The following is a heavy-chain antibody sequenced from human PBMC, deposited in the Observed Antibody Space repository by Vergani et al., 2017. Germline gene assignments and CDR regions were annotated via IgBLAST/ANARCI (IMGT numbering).Heavy chain of an antibody. J-gene: IGHJ4*02. Sequence: QVQLVESGGGVVQPGRSLRLSCAASGFTFSSYAMHWVRQAPGKGLEWVAVISYDGSNKYYADSVKGRFTISRDNSKNTLYLQMNSLRAEDTAVYYCARDNDLYSSGWWGFDYWGQGTLVTVSS. CDR2: ISYDGSNK. CDR1: GFTFSSYA. D-gene: IGHD6-19*01. V-gene: IGHV3-30*04. CDR3: ARDNDLYSSGWWGFDY.